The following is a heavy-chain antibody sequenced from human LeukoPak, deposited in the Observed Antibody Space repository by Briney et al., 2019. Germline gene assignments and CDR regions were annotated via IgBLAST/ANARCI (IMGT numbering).Heavy chain of an antibody. V-gene: IGHV4-34*01. Sequence: SETLSLTCAVYGGSFSGYYWSWIRQPPGKGLEWIGEINHSGSTNYNPSLQSRVAISLDTSKNHFSLKLNSVTAADTTVYYFSRGSRSPEGGLLFVYWGQGTMVTVSS. CDR3: SRGSRSPEGGLLFVY. D-gene: IGHD3-10*01. CDR1: GGSFSGYY. CDR2: INHSGST. J-gene: IGHJ4*02.